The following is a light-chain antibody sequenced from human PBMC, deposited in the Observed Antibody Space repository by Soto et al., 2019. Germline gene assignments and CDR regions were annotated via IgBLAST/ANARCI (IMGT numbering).Light chain of an antibody. J-gene: IGKJ5*01. CDR2: GAS. Sequence: EIVLTQSPGTLSLSPGERVTLSCRASQSVGSSRLAWYQQKPGQAPRLLIYGASTRATGIPARFSGSGSGTEFTLTISSLQSEDFAVYYCQQYKNWFITFGQGTRLEIK. CDR3: QQYKNWFIT. CDR1: QSVGSS. V-gene: IGKV3-15*01.